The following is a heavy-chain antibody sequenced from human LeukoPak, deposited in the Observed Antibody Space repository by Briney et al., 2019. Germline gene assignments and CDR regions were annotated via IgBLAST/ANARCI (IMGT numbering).Heavy chain of an antibody. D-gene: IGHD2-2*01. CDR1: GFTFSSYA. CDR3: AAYCSSSRRRSLDY. Sequence: PGGSLRLSCAASGFTFSSYAMSWVRQAPGKGLEWVSAISGSGGSTYYADSVKGRFTISRVNSKNTLYLQMNSLRAEDTAVYYCAAYCSSSRRRSLDYWGQGTLVTVSS. J-gene: IGHJ4*02. V-gene: IGHV3-23*01. CDR2: ISGSGGST.